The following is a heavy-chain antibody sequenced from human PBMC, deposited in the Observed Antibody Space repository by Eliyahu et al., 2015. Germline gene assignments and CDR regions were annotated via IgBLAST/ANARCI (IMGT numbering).Heavy chain of an antibody. D-gene: IGHD2-21*02. V-gene: IGHV1-46*03. J-gene: IGHJ6*02. Sequence: QVQLVQSGAEVKKPGASVKVSCKASGYTFTSYYMHWVRQAPGQGLEWMGIINPSGGSTSYAQKFQGRVTMTRDTSTSTVYMELSSLRSEDTAVYYCARDLGAYCGGDCYSRYGMDVWGQGTTVTVSS. CDR1: GYTFTSYY. CDR2: INPSGGST. CDR3: ARDLGAYCGGDCYSRYGMDV.